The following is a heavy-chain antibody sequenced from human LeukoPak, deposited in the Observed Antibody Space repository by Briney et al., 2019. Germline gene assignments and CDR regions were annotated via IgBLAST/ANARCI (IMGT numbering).Heavy chain of an antibody. Sequence: GASVKVSCKASGYTFTGYYMHWVRQAPGQGLEWMGWINPNSGGTNYAQKFQGRVTMTRDTSISTAYMELSRLRSDDTAVYYCASILYRSSTSCYTDFTRDWFDPWGQGTLVTVSS. CDR2: INPNSGGT. V-gene: IGHV1-2*02. CDR3: ASILYRSSTSCYTDFTRDWFDP. D-gene: IGHD2-2*02. J-gene: IGHJ5*02. CDR1: GYTFTGYY.